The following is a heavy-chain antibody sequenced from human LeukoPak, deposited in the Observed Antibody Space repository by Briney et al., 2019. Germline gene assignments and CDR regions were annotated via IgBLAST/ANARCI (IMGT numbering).Heavy chain of an antibody. CDR3: AKDIFSGGTATASFDY. V-gene: IGHV3-9*03. CDR1: GFTFDDYA. CDR2: ISWNSGSI. Sequence: PGGSLRLSCAASGFTFDDYAMHWVRQAPGKGLEGVSGISWNSGSIVYADSVKGRFTISRDNAKNSLYLQMNSLRAEDMALYYCAKDIFSGGTATASFDYWGQGTLVTVSS. J-gene: IGHJ4*02. D-gene: IGHD4-23*01.